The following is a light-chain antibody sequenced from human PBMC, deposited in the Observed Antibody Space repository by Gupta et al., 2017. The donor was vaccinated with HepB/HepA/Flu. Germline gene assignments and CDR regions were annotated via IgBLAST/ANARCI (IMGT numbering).Light chain of an antibody. J-gene: IGKJ3*01. CDR2: DAS. CDR1: QSVSND. CDR3: QQALT. Sequence: EIVLTQSPATLSLSPGERATLSCRASQSVSNDLAWYQQKSGQAPRLLIYDASNRASGIPARFSGSGSGTDFTRTISSLEPEDCAVYYCQQALTFGPGTKVDIK. V-gene: IGKV3-11*01.